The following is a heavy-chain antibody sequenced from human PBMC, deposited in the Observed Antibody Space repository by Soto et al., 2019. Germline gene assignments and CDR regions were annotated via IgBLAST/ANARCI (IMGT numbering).Heavy chain of an antibody. J-gene: IGHJ6*03. D-gene: IGHD3-9*01. CDR3: ASTISQDHYYYYMDV. CDR1: GGTFSSYT. V-gene: IGHV1-69*02. Sequence: QVQLVQSGAEVKKPGSSVKVSCKASGGTFSSYTISWVRQAPGQGLEWMGRIIPILGIANYAQKFQGRVTITADKSTSTAYMELSSLRSEDTAVYYCASTISQDHYYYYMDVWGKGTTVTVSS. CDR2: IIPILGIA.